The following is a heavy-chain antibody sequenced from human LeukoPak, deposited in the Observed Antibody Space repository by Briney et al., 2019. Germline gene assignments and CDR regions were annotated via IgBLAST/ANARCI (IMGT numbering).Heavy chain of an antibody. J-gene: IGHJ4*02. CDR2: IIPIFGTA. Sequence: GASVKVSCKASGGTFSSYAIGWVRQAPGQGLEWMGGIIPIFGTANYAQKFQGRVTITADESTSTAYMELSSLRSEDTAVYYCARDRSHLYCSGGSCYSAPFDYWGQGTLVTVSS. CDR1: GGTFSSYA. V-gene: IGHV1-69*01. CDR3: ARDRSHLYCSGGSCYSAPFDY. D-gene: IGHD2-15*01.